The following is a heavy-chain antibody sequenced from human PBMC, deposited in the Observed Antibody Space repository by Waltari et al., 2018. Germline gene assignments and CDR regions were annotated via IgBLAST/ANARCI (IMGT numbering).Heavy chain of an antibody. CDR3: ASSVRAHSTSFYLPHYYGMDV. J-gene: IGHJ6*02. CDR1: GYTFTSYD. Sequence: QVQLVQSGAEVKKPGASVKVSCKASGYTFTSYDINWVRQATGQGLEWMGWRNPNRGNTGYGQKFQGRVTMTRNTSISTAYRELSSLRSEDTAVYYCASSVRAHSTSFYLPHYYGMDVWGQGTTVTVSS. D-gene: IGHD2-2*01. V-gene: IGHV1-8*02. CDR2: RNPNRGNT.